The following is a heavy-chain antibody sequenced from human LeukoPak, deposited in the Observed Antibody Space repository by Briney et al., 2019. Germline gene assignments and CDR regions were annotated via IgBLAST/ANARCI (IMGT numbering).Heavy chain of an antibody. J-gene: IGHJ4*02. CDR1: GYSFTSYR. CDR2: VNPGDSDI. Sequence: GESLKISCKGSGYSFTSYRIGWVRQMPGKGLEWMGIVNPGDSDIRYSPSFQGQVTISADKSISTAYLQWSSLEASDTAMYYCARHVGDSSGYYYRTMYYFDYWGQGTLVTVSS. D-gene: IGHD3-22*01. V-gene: IGHV5-51*01. CDR3: ARHVGDSSGYYYRTMYYFDY.